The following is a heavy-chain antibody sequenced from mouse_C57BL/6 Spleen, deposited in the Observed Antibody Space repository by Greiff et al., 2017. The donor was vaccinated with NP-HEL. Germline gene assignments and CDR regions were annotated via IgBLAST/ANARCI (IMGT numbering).Heavy chain of an antibody. V-gene: IGHV1-26*01. J-gene: IGHJ4*01. Sequence: EVQLQQSGPELVKPGASVKISCKASGYTSTDYYMNWVKQSHGKSLEWIGDINPNNGGTSYNQKFKGKATLTVDKSSSTAYMELRSLTSEDSAVYYCARGYYAMDYWGQGTSVTVSS. CDR3: ARGYYAMDY. CDR1: GYTSTDYY. CDR2: INPNNGGT.